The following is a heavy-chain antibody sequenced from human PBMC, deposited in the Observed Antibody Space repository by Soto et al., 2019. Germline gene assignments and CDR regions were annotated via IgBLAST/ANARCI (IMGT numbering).Heavy chain of an antibody. CDR1: GFTLGRYG. CDR3: AKDRDYPRDYFHY. Sequence: GGSLRLSCAASGFTLGRYGMSWVRQAPGKGLEWVSAVSPNGQGIYYADSVRGRFTISRDFSKNMVSLHMDSLRAEDTAVYYCAKDRDYPRDYFHYWGQGTLVNVYS. J-gene: IGHJ4*02. D-gene: IGHD3-10*01. CDR2: VSPNGQGI. V-gene: IGHV3-23*01.